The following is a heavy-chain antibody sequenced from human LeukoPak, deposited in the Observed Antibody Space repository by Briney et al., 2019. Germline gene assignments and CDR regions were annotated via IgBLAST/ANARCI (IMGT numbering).Heavy chain of an antibody. CDR3: ARGFWLTGSIYFDS. Sequence: SETLSLTCTVCGGSINNDYWSWIRQPAGKGLEWIGRISSSGNTIYNPSLKSRVTMSVDTSKNQFSLNLNSATAADTAVYYCARGFWLTGSIYFDSWGQGTLVTVSS. CDR2: ISSSGNT. J-gene: IGHJ4*02. CDR1: GGSINNDY. D-gene: IGHD3-9*01. V-gene: IGHV4-4*07.